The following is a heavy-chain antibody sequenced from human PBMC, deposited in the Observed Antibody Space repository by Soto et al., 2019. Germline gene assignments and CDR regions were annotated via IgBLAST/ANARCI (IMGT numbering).Heavy chain of an antibody. D-gene: IGHD2-15*01. J-gene: IGHJ4*02. Sequence: QVQLVQSGAEVKKPGASVKVSCKPPGYTFTSYDINWVRQATGQGLEWMGWMNPPSGNTGFAQKLQGRPTMTRDTSKSTAYMEVISLRSEDTAIFYCARVASGDTYYFDYWCQGTLVTVSS. V-gene: IGHV1-8*01. CDR3: ARVASGDTYYFDY. CDR1: GYTFTSYD. CDR2: MNPPSGNT.